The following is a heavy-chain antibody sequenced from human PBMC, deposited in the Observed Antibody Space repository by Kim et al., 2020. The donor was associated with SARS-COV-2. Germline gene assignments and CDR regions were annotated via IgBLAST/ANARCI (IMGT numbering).Heavy chain of an antibody. CDR3: AGGYASGAWHDY. Sequence: EYAESVKSRITIIPDTAKNQFSLQLNSVTPEDTAVYYGAGGYASGAWHDYWGQGTLVTVSS. V-gene: IGHV6-1*01. D-gene: IGHD6-25*01. J-gene: IGHJ4*02.